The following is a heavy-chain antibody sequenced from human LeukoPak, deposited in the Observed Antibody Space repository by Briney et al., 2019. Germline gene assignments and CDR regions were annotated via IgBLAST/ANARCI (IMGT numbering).Heavy chain of an antibody. J-gene: IGHJ3*02. CDR1: GFTFSSYE. CDR3: ARGMYYYDSSGYAFYI. Sequence: PGGSLRLSCAASGFTFSSYEMNWVRQAPGKGLVWVSYISSSGSTIYYADSVKGRFTISRDNAKNSLYLQMNSLRAEDTAVYYCARGMYYYDSSGYAFYIWGQGTMVTVSS. CDR2: ISSSGSTI. D-gene: IGHD3-22*01. V-gene: IGHV3-48*03.